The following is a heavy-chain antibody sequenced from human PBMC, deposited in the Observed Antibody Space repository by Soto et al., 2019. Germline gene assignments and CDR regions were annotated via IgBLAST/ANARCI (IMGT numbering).Heavy chain of an antibody. CDR3: ARGAPTIVLMVYAIPNWFDP. D-gene: IGHD2-8*01. J-gene: IGHJ5*02. V-gene: IGHV3-23*01. CDR2: INSRAGTT. Sequence: PGGSLRLSCAASGFTCSSFAMSWVRQAPGKGLEWVSGINSRAGTTYYADSVKGRFTISRDNSKNTLYLQMSRLRSDDTAVYYCARGAPTIVLMVYAIPNWFDPWGEGTLVTVSS. CDR1: GFTCSSFA.